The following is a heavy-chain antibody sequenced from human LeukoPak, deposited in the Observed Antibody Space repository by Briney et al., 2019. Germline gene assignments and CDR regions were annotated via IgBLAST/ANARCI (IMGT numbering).Heavy chain of an antibody. J-gene: IGHJ4*02. Sequence: SETLSLTCTVSGGSISSSSYYWGWIRQPPGKGLEWIGSIYYSGSTYYNPSLKSRVTISVDTSKNQFSLKLSSVTAADTAVYYCAREAYGDYYFDYWGQGTLVTVSS. V-gene: IGHV4-39*07. D-gene: IGHD4-17*01. CDR1: GGSISSSSYY. CDR3: AREAYGDYYFDY. CDR2: IYYSGST.